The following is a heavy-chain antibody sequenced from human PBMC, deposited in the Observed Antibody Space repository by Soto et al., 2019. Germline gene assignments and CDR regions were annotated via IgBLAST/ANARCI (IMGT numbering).Heavy chain of an antibody. Sequence: LSLTCTVSGGSISSGGYYWSWIRQHPGKGLEWIGYIYYSGSTYYNPSLKSRVTISVDTSKNQFSLKLSSVTAADTAVYYCAAMVRGVIITRKFDYWGQGTLVTVSS. CDR2: IYYSGST. D-gene: IGHD3-10*01. J-gene: IGHJ4*02. CDR1: GGSISSGGYY. V-gene: IGHV4-31*03. CDR3: AAMVRGVIITRKFDY.